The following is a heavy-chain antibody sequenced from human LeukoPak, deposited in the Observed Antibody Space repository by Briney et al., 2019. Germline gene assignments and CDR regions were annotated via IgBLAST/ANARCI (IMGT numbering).Heavy chain of an antibody. Sequence: GGSLRLSCAASGFTFSSDWMHWVRQAPGKGLVWVSRINSDGSSTSYADSVKGRFTISRDNAKNTLYLQMNSLRAEDTAVYYCAREGVVVAATISIDIWGEGTMVTVSS. D-gene: IGHD2-15*01. CDR1: GFTFSSDW. CDR3: AREGVVVAATISIDI. V-gene: IGHV3-74*01. J-gene: IGHJ3*02. CDR2: INSDGSST.